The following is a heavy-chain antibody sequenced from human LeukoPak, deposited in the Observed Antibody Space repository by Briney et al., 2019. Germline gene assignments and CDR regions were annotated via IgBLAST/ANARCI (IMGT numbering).Heavy chain of an antibody. D-gene: IGHD1-26*01. Sequence: GSSVKVSCKASGGTFSSYAISWVRQAPGQGLEWMGRIIPILGIANYAQKFQGRVTITADNSTSTAYMELSSLRSEDTAVYYCASGGSGGSYSAFDYWGQGTLVTVSS. J-gene: IGHJ4*02. CDR3: ASGGSGGSYSAFDY. V-gene: IGHV1-69*04. CDR1: GGTFSSYA. CDR2: IIPILGIA.